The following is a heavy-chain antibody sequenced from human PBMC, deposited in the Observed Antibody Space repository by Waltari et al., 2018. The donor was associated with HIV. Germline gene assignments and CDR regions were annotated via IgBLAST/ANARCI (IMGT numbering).Heavy chain of an antibody. D-gene: IGHD6-13*01. CDR3: AREIPPLAAAGYGMDV. V-gene: IGHV4-39*07. Sequence: QLQLQESGPGLVKPSETLSLTCTVSGGSISSSSYYWGWIRQPPGKGLEWIGSIYYSGSTYYNPSLKSRVTISVDTSKNQFSLKLSSVTAADTAVYYCAREIPPLAAAGYGMDVWGQGTTVTVSS. CDR1: GGSISSSSYY. CDR2: IYYSGST. J-gene: IGHJ6*02.